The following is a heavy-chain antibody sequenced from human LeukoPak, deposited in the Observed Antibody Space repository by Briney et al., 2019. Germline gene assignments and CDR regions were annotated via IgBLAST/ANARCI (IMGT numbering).Heavy chain of an antibody. Sequence: SETLSLTCTVSGGSISCYYWSWIRQPAGKGLEWIGRIYTSGSTNYNPSLKSRVTMSVDTSKNQFSLKLSSVTAADTAVYYCARVGTSYPHVWYFDYWGQGTLVTVSS. D-gene: IGHD1-26*01. CDR3: ARVGTSYPHVWYFDY. CDR1: GGSISCYY. J-gene: IGHJ4*02. V-gene: IGHV4-4*07. CDR2: IYTSGST.